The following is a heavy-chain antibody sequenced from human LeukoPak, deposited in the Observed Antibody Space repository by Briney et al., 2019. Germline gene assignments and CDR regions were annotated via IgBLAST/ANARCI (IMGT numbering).Heavy chain of an antibody. CDR2: INPNSGGT. Sequence: ASVKVSCKASGYTFTGYYMHWVRQAPGQGLEWMGWINPNSGGTNYAQKFQGWVTMTRDTSISTACMELSRLRSDDTAVYYCARADLYYYGMDVWGKGTTVTVSS. V-gene: IGHV1-2*04. CDR3: ARADLYYYGMDV. CDR1: GYTFTGYY. J-gene: IGHJ6*04.